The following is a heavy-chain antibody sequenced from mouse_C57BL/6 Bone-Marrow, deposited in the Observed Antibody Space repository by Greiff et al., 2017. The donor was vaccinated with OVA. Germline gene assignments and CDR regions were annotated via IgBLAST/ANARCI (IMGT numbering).Heavy chain of an antibody. J-gene: IGHJ1*03. V-gene: IGHV5-9-1*02. CDR3: TRDRLGLWYFDV. Sequence: EVKVEESGEGLVKPGGSLELSCAASGFTFSSYAMSWVRQTPEKRLEWVAYISSGGDYIYYADTVKGRFTISRDNARNTLYLQMSSLKSEDTAMYYCTRDRLGLWYFDVWGTGTTVTVSS. CDR1: GFTFSSYA. CDR2: ISSGGDYI. D-gene: IGHD4-1*01.